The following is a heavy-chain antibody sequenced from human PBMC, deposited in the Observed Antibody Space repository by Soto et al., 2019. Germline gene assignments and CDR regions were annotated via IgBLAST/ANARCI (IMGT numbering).Heavy chain of an antibody. CDR1: GGSISSNNYY. CDR3: ARTYNNYFDP. Sequence: ASETLSLTCTVSGGSISSNNYYWGWIRQPPGKGLEWIGSIYYSVSTYYNPSLKSRVTISVDTSKNQFSLKLTSVTAADTAVYYCARTYNNYFDPWGQGTLVTVSS. V-gene: IGHV4-39*01. D-gene: IGHD2-21*01. J-gene: IGHJ5*02. CDR2: IYYSVST.